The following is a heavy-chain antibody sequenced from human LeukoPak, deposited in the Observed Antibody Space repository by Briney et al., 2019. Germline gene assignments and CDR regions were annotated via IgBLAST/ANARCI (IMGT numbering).Heavy chain of an antibody. CDR1: GFSFSSYG. D-gene: IGHD6-13*01. CDR2: ISYDGSNK. Sequence: GGSLRLSCAASGFSFSSYGMHWVRQAPGKGLEWVTAISYDGSNKYYADSVKGRFTISRDNSKNTLYVQMNSLSAEDTAVYYCAKEGYSRGYYSYYYMDVWGKGTTVTVSS. J-gene: IGHJ6*03. CDR3: AKEGYSRGYYSYYYMDV. V-gene: IGHV3-30*19.